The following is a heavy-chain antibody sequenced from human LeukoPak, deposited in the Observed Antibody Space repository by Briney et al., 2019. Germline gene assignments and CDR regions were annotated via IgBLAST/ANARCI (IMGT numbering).Heavy chain of an antibody. Sequence: GGSLRLSCAASGFTFSSYSMNWVRQAPGKGLEWVSSISSSSSYIYYADSVKGRFTISRDNAKNSLYLQMNSLRAEDTAVYYCARWDLNVLLWFGESQRDAFDIWGQGTMVTVSS. CDR1: GFTFSSYS. D-gene: IGHD3-10*01. V-gene: IGHV3-21*01. CDR2: ISSSSSYI. CDR3: ARWDLNVLLWFGESQRDAFDI. J-gene: IGHJ3*02.